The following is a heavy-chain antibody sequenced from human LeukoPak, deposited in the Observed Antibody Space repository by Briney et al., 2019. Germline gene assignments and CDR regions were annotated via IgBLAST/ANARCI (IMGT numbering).Heavy chain of an antibody. CDR2: IYDSGST. D-gene: IGHD3-16*01. CDR1: GGSIRSSYYY. CDR3: ARYYGP. J-gene: IGHJ5*02. V-gene: IGHV4-39*01. Sequence: SETLSLTCTVSGGSIRSSYYYWGWIRQPPGKGLEWIGSIYDSGSTYYNPSLKSRVTISVDTSKNQFSLKLNSVTAADTAVYYCARYYGPRGQGTLVTVSS.